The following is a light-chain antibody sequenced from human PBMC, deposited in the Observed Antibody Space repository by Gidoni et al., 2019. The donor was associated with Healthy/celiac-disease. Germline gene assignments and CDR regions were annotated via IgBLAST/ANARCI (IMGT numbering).Light chain of an antibody. V-gene: IGKV3-20*01. Sequence: EIVLTQSPGTLSLSPGARATLSCRASQSVSNGYLAWYQQKPGQAPRLLVYGAYGASTRATGIPDRFSGSGSRTDFTLTISRLEPEDSAVYYCQQYGSLVTFGGGTKVEIK. CDR1: QSVSNGY. CDR3: QQYGSLVT. J-gene: IGKJ4*01. CDR2: GAYGAS.